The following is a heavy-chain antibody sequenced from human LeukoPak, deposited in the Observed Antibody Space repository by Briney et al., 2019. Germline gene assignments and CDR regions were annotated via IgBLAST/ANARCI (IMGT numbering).Heavy chain of an antibody. CDR1: GGSFSGYY. D-gene: IGHD3-10*01. CDR2: MHYSGNT. V-gene: IGHV4-34*01. Sequence: SETLSLTCAVYGGSFSGYYWGWIRQPPGKGLEYIGSMHYSGNTYYNPSLKSRVTFSMDTSKNQFSLKLSFVTAADTAMYYCASLRGELLAFDYWGQGTLVTVSS. J-gene: IGHJ4*02. CDR3: ASLRGELLAFDY.